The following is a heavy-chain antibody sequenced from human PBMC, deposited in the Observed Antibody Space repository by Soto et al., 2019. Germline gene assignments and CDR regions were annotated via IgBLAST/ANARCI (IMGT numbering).Heavy chain of an antibody. V-gene: IGHV3-11*01. D-gene: IGHD6-13*01. J-gene: IGHJ4*02. CDR3: ARLGSIAAAGTPDY. CDR1: GFTLSDYY. Sequence: VQLVESGGGLVKPGGSLRLSCAASGFTLSDYYMSWFRQAPGKGLEWVSYSSGSGSTTHDADSVKGRFTISRDNAKNSLYLQMNSLRAEDTALYYCARLGSIAAAGTPDYWGQGTLVTVSS. CDR2: SSGSGSTT.